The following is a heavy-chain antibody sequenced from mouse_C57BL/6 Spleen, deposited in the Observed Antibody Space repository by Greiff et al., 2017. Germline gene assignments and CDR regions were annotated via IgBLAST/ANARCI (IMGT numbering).Heavy chain of an antibody. CDR3: ARGDSNYLYYFDY. CDR1: GYTFTSYW. Sequence: QVQLQQPGAELVKPGASVKLSCKASGYTFTSYWMHWVKQRPGRGLEWIGRIDPNSGGTKYNEKFKSKATLTVDKPSSTAYIQLSSLTSEDSAVYYCARGDSNYLYYFDYWGQGTTLTVSS. CDR2: IDPNSGGT. V-gene: IGHV1-72*01. J-gene: IGHJ2*01. D-gene: IGHD2-5*01.